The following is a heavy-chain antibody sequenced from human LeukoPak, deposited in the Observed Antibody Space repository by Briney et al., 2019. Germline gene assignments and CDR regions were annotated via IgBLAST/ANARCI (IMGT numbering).Heavy chain of an antibody. V-gene: IGHV3-23*01. CDR2: FSGTSIT. CDR1: GFTLSRYA. J-gene: IGHJ4*02. D-gene: IGHD3-9*01. Sequence: PGGSLTLSCPASGFTLSRYAMGWVRQAPEKGLDWVSIFSGTSITSYADAVKRRVTISRDKSKNTLNLQMNSLRAEDTAVYYCAKLRQGQPQRYFFEYWGQGALGAVAS. CDR3: AKLRQGQPQRYFFEY.